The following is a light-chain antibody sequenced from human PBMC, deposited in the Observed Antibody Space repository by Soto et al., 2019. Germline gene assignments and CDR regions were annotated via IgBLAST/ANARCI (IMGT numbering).Light chain of an antibody. J-gene: IGLJ1*01. Sequence: QSVLRHSPSVAGASGQSVSISCTRTSANIEAGFDLHWYQQLPATAPKLLIYGNNNRPSAVPDLFSGSKSGTSSSLAITGLRAEDEAAYYGQSSDANRRGGSVFGPGTKLTVL. CDR3: QSSDANRRGGSV. CDR2: GNN. V-gene: IGLV1-40*01. CDR1: SANIEAGFD.